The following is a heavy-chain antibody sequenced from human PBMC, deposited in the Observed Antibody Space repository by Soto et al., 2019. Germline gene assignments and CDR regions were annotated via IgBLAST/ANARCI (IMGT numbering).Heavy chain of an antibody. V-gene: IGHV1-69*12. CDR3: ARDRVLTPAGGPFDP. D-gene: IGHD2-15*01. CDR2: IIPMFGTA. Sequence: QVQLVQSGAEVKKPGSSVKVSCKASGGTFSSYSISWVRQAPGQGLEWMGGIIPMFGTANYAQKFQGRVTITADESTSTAYMELRSLRSEDTAVYYCARDRVLTPAGGPFDPWGQGTLVTVSS. CDR1: GGTFSSYS. J-gene: IGHJ5*02.